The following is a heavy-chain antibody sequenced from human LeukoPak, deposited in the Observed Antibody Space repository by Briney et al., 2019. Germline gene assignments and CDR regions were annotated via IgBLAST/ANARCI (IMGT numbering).Heavy chain of an antibody. CDR1: GYTLTELS. D-gene: IGHD3-22*01. V-gene: IGHV1-24*01. J-gene: IGHJ5*02. Sequence: ASVKVSCQVSGYTLTELSMHWVRQAPGKGLEWMGGFDPEDGETIYAQKFQGRVTMTEDTSTDTAYMELSSLRSEDTAVYYCPRVEIKYYYDSSAYPPRRWFDPWGQGTLVTVSS. CDR3: PRVEIKYYYDSSAYPPRRWFDP. CDR2: FDPEDGET.